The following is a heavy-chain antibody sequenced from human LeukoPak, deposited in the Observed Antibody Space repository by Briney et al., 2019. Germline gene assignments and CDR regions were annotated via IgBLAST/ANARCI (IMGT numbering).Heavy chain of an antibody. CDR1: GGSISSGDYY. V-gene: IGHV4-30-4*01. Sequence: SQTLSLTCTVSGGSISSGDYYWSWTRQPPGKGLEWIGYIYYSGSTYYNPSLKGRVTISVDTSKNQFSLKLSSVTAADTAVYYCARGYCSSTSCYYDYWGQGTLVTVSS. CDR2: IYYSGST. J-gene: IGHJ4*02. CDR3: ARGYCSSTSCYYDY. D-gene: IGHD2-2*01.